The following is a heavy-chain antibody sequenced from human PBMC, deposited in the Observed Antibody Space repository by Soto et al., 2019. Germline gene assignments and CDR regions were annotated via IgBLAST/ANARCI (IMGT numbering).Heavy chain of an antibody. D-gene: IGHD3-9*01. Sequence: QVQLVQSGAEVKKPGSSVKVSCRASGGTLSSHIISWVRQAPGQGLEWMGWIIPILDITTYAQKFQGRLTISADISTSTAYMELSSLRSEDTAVYYCARQPRNYDILTQKSDVWGKGSTVTVSS. CDR1: GGTLSSHI. V-gene: IGHV1-69*02. CDR3: ARQPRNYDILTQKSDV. CDR2: IIPILDIT. J-gene: IGHJ6*04.